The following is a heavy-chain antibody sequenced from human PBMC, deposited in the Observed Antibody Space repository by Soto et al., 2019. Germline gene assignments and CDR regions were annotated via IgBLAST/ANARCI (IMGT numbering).Heavy chain of an antibody. Sequence: QVQLVQSGAEVKKPGSSVKVSCKASGGTFSSYAISWVRQAXGXGXXWMGGIIPIFGTANYAQKFQGRVTITADEXXXXXXXXXXXXXXXXXXXXXXAXSXAKXXYYGMDVWGQGTTVTVSS. J-gene: IGHJ6*02. CDR2: IIPIFGTA. CDR3: AXSXAKXXYYGMDV. CDR1: GGTFSSYA. V-gene: IGHV1-69*12.